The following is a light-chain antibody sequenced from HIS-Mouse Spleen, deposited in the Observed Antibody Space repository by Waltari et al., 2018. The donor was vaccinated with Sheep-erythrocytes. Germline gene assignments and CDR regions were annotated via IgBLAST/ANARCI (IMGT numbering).Light chain of an antibody. Sequence: QSALTQPRSVPGSPGQPVTISCTGTSINVGGYNYVTWYHQHPGKAPKLMIYDVSKRPSGVPDRFSGSKSGNTASLTISGLQAEDEADYYCCSYAGSYTLVFGGGTKLTVL. CDR2: DVS. CDR3: CSYAGSYTLV. V-gene: IGLV2-11*01. J-gene: IGLJ2*01. CDR1: SINVGGYNY.